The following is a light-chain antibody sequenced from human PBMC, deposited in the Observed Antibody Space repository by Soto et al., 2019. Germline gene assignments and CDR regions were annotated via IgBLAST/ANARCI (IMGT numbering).Light chain of an antibody. CDR1: QSVSSY. Sequence: EIVLTQSPATLSLSPGERATLSCRASQSVSSYLAWYQQKPGQAPRLLIYDASNRATGIPARFSGSGSGTDFTLTISRLEPEDFVLYYCQQYGSSTTFGQGTRLEIK. J-gene: IGKJ5*01. CDR3: QQYGSSTT. CDR2: DAS. V-gene: IGKV3-11*01.